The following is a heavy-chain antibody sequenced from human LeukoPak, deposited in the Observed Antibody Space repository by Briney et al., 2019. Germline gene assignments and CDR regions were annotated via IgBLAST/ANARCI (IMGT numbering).Heavy chain of an antibody. D-gene: IGHD3-10*01. V-gene: IGHV3-9*01. J-gene: IGHJ4*02. CDR3: AKDLWFGESISPLGY. CDR1: GFTFDAYA. Sequence: SLRLSCAASGFTFDAYAMHWVRQAPGKGLVWVSGISWNSGSIGYADSVKGRFTISRDNAKNSLYLQMNSLRAEDTALYYCAKDLWFGESISPLGYWGQGTLVTVSS. CDR2: ISWNSGSI.